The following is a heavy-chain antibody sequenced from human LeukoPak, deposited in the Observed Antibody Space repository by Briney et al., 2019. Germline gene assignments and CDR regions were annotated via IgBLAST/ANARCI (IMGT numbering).Heavy chain of an antibody. D-gene: IGHD3-10*01. V-gene: IGHV3-66*01. CDR1: GFTVSSNY. Sequence: GGSLRLSCAASGFTVSSNYMSWVRQAPGKGLGWVSVIYSGGSTYYADSVKGRFTISRDNSKNTLYLQMNSLRAEDTAVYYCARVSITMVRGVIMRNDYWGQGTLVTVSS. CDR2: IYSGGST. CDR3: ARVSITMVRGVIMRNDY. J-gene: IGHJ4*02.